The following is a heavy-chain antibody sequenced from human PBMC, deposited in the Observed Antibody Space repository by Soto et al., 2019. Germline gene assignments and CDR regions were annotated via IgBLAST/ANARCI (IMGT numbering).Heavy chain of an antibody. V-gene: IGHV4-59*08. Sequence: QVQLQESGPGLVKPSETLSLTCTVSGGSISSYYWSWIRQPPGKGLEWIGYIYYSGSTNYNPALKRRVTMSVDTFKNQFSMKVSSVAAADTAVYCSARRLGRSFDYWGQGTLVTVSS. CDR1: GGSISSYY. CDR3: ARRLGRSFDY. CDR2: IYYSGST. J-gene: IGHJ4*02. D-gene: IGHD2-15*01.